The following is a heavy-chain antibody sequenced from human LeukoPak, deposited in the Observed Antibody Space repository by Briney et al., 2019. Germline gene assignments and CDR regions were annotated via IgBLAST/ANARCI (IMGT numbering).Heavy chain of an antibody. CDR3: ARDLGYYYGSGSYSEFDY. V-gene: IGHV1-18*04. J-gene: IGHJ4*02. CDR1: GYTFTSYG. CDR2: ISAYNGNT. D-gene: IGHD3-10*01. Sequence: ASVKVSCKASGYTFTSYGISWVRQAPGQGLEWMGWISAYNGNTNYAQKLQGRVTMTTDTSTSTAYVELRSLRSDDTAVYYCARDLGYYYGSGSYSEFDYWGQGTLVTVSS.